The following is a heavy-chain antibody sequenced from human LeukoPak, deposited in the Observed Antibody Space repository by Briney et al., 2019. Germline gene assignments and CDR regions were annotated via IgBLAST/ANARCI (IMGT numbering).Heavy chain of an antibody. CDR2: IKTDGSWT. Sequence: GGSLRLSCAASGFTFSSSAMSWVRQVPGKGLVWVSRIKTDGSWTNDADSVKGRFTISRDNAENTLYLQMNSLRVEDTAVYYCVRGVGGSSYLDYWGQGALVTVSS. CDR1: GFTFSSSA. CDR3: VRGVGGSSYLDY. J-gene: IGHJ4*02. D-gene: IGHD3-16*01. V-gene: IGHV3-74*01.